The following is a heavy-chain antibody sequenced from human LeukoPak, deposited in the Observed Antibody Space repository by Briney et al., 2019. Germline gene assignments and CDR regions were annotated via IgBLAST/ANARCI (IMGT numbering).Heavy chain of an antibody. CDR1: GYTFTSYD. V-gene: IGHV1-18*01. J-gene: IGHJ5*02. Sequence: GASVKVSCKASGYTFTSYDINWVRQATGQGLEWMGWMNPNSGNTNYAQKLQGRVTMTTDTSTSTAYMELRSLRSDDTAVYYCARVSLPISWFDPWGQGTLVTVSS. CDR2: MNPNSGNT. D-gene: IGHD5-12*01. CDR3: ARVSLPISWFDP.